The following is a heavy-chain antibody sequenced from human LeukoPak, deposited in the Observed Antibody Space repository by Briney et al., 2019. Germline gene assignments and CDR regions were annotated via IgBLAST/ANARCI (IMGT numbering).Heavy chain of an antibody. CDR3: ARDVRVGATVGYYFDY. V-gene: IGHV3-30-3*01. CDR2: VSHDGNIK. Sequence: GRSLRLSCAASGFTFSSYPMHWVRQAPGKGLEWVATVSHDGNIKFYPDSVKGRFTISRDNSKKTLYLQMNSLRPEDAAVYYCARDVRVGATVGYYFDYWGQGTLATVSS. D-gene: IGHD1-26*01. CDR1: GFTFSSYP. J-gene: IGHJ4*02.